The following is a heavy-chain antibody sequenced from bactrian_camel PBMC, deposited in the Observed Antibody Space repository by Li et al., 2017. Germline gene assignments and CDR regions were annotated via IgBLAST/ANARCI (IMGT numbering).Heavy chain of an antibody. V-gene: IGHV3S1*01. CDR2: IDSNGST. Sequence: HVQLVESGGGLVQPGGSLRLSCAASGYTVSSNCMGWFRQAPGKAREGIAAIDSNGSTSYADSVKGRFTISRDNAKNTLYLQLNSLKTEDTAMYYCAKWLGHLELWGQGTQVTVS. D-gene: IGHD5*01. J-gene: IGHJ2*01. CDR3: AKWLGHLEL. CDR1: GYTVSSNC.